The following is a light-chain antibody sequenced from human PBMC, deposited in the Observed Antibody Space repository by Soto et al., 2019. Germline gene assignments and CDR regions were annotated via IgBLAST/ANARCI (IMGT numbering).Light chain of an antibody. CDR2: DAS. CDR3: QQYHTSSIT. J-gene: IGKJ5*01. Sequence: DIQMTQSPATLSASVGDRVTITCRASQTISSLLAWYQQKPGKAPNLLIYDASTLERGVPSRFRGTGSGTEFTLTIDSLQPDDFATYYCQQYHTSSITFGQGTRLEIK. V-gene: IGKV1-5*01. CDR1: QTISSL.